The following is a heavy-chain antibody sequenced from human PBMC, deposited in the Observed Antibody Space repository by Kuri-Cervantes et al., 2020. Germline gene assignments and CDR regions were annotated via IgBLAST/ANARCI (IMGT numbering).Heavy chain of an antibody. D-gene: IGHD2-15*01. CDR1: GGSISSSSYY. J-gene: IGHJ5*02. V-gene: IGHV4-61*05. CDR2: IYYSGST. Sequence: SETLSLTCTVSGGSISSSSYYWSWIRQPPGKGLEWIGYIYYSGSTNYNPSLKSRVTISVDTSKNQFSLKLSSVTAADTAVYYCARVVVAGSEDWFDPWGQGTLVTVSS. CDR3: ARVVVAGSEDWFDP.